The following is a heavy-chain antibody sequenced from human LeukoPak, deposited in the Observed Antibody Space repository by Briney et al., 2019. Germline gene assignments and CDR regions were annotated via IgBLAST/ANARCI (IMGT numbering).Heavy chain of an antibody. J-gene: IGHJ3*02. CDR1: GFSFSSYV. Sequence: GGSLRLSCAASGFSFSSYVMSWVRQAPGKGLEWVSAISGSGGSTYFADSVKGRFTISRDNSKNTLYLQMNSLSAEDTAIYYCARGFGSSTSRHTFDIWGQGTMVTVSS. CDR2: ISGSGGST. CDR3: ARGFGSSTSRHTFDI. V-gene: IGHV3-23*01. D-gene: IGHD2-2*01.